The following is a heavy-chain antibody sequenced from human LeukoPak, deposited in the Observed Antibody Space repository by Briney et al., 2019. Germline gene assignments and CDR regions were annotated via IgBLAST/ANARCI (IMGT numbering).Heavy chain of an antibody. J-gene: IGHJ3*02. CDR1: GFSFSSYD. D-gene: IGHD3-10*01. Sequence: GGSLRLSCAASGFSFSSYDMSWVRQAPGKGLEWVSGIRGSGGSTFYADSVKGRFTISRDDSKNTLYLQMNSLRADDTAVYYCARDPLFSSSSGSYPHDAFDIWGQGTRVTVSS. V-gene: IGHV3-23*01. CDR2: IRGSGGST. CDR3: ARDPLFSSSSGSYPHDAFDI.